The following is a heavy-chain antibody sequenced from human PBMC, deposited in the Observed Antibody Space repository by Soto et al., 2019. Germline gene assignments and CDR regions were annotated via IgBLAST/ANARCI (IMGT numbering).Heavy chain of an antibody. J-gene: IGHJ4*02. CDR2: VYHSGST. Sequence: SETLSLTCAVSGGSISSSNWWSWVRQPPGKGLEWIGEVYHSGSTNYNPSLKSRVTISVDKSKNQFSLKLSSVTAADTAVYYCARVRYSSGWCFDYWGQVPLVTVSS. CDR1: GGSISSSNW. CDR3: ARVRYSSGWCFDY. D-gene: IGHD6-19*01. V-gene: IGHV4-4*02.